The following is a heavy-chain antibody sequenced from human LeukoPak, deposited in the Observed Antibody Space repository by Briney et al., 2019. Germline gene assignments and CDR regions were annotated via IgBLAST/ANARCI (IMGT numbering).Heavy chain of an antibody. CDR1: GYTFTGYY. Sequence: GASVKVSCKASGYTFTGYYMHWVRQAPGQGLEWMGWISPNSGGTNYAQKFQGRVTMTTDTSTSTAYMELRSLRSDDTAVYYCARVLMVYAMGFDYWGQGTLVTVSS. D-gene: IGHD2-8*01. V-gene: IGHV1-2*02. CDR3: ARVLMVYAMGFDY. J-gene: IGHJ4*02. CDR2: ISPNSGGT.